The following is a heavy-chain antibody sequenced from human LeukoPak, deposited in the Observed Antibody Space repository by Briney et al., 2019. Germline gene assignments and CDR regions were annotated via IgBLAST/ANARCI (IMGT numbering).Heavy chain of an antibody. CDR3: AKEIWPTVTTPGHTHFDY. D-gene: IGHD4-17*01. V-gene: IGHV3-30*02. Sequence: GGSLRLSCAASGFTFGIHGMHWVRQAPGKGLEWVAFIRYDGRNKYYADSVKGRFTISRDNSKNTLCLQMNSLRAEDTAVYYCAKEIWPTVTTPGHTHFDYWGQGTLVTVSS. CDR1: GFTFGIHG. J-gene: IGHJ4*02. CDR2: IRYDGRNK.